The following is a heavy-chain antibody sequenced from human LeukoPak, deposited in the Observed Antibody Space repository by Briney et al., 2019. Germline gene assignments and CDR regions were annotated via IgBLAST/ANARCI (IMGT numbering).Heavy chain of an antibody. CDR1: GFTFSDYY. V-gene: IGHV4-38-2*01. J-gene: IGHJ4*02. Sequence: GSLRLSCAASGFTFSDYYMSWIRQPPGKGLEWIGSIYYSGSTYYNPSLKSRVTISVDTSKNQFSLKLSSVTAADTAVYYCARGYVLRNFDYWGQGTLVTVSS. CDR2: IYYSGST. CDR3: ARGYVLRNFDY. D-gene: IGHD3-16*01.